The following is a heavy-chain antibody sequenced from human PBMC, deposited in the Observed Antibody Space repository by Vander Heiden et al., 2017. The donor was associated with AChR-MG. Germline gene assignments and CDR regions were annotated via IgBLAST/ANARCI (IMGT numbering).Heavy chain of an antibody. D-gene: IGHD2-21*01. CDR1: GFTFSSYA. CDR3: AKEYGGAFDY. J-gene: IGHJ4*02. Sequence: EVQLLESGGGLVQPGGSLRLSCAASGFTFSSYARSWVRQAPGKGLEWVSAISDNGGSTYYEDSVKGRFTISRDNSKNTLFLQMNSLRADDTAVYYCAKEYGGAFDYWGQGTLVTVSS. V-gene: IGHV3-23*01. CDR2: ISDNGGST.